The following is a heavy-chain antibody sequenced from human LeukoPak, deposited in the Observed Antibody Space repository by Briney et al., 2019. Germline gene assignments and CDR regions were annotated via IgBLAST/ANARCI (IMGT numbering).Heavy chain of an antibody. V-gene: IGHV1-69*06. D-gene: IGHD2-2*01. CDR1: GGTFSSYA. CDR2: IIPIFGTA. J-gene: IGHJ4*02. CDR3: ARDQGEKYQLLSG. Sequence: AVKVSCKASGGTFSSYAISWVRQAPGQGLEWMGRIIPIFGTANYAQKFQGRVTITADKSTSTAYMELSSLRSEDTAVYYCARDQGEKYQLLSGWGQGTLVTVSS.